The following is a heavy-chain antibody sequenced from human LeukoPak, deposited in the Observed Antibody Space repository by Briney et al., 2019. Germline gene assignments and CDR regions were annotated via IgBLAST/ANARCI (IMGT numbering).Heavy chain of an antibody. V-gene: IGHV3-7*05. CDR1: GFTFSSYW. Sequence: GGSLRLSCAASGFTFSSYWMSWVRQTPGKGLEWVANIKEDGSEKYYLDPVKGRFTISRDNAKNSLYLQMNSLRAEDTAVFYCARLPLTARRHFEYWGQGTLVTVSS. CDR2: IKEDGSEK. D-gene: IGHD5-18*01. J-gene: IGHJ4*02. CDR3: ARLPLTARRHFEY.